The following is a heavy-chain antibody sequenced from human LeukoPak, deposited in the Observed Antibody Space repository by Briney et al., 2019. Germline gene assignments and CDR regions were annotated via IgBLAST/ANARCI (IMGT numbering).Heavy chain of an antibody. CDR1: GFTFSSYA. CDR2: ISGSGGST. Sequence: GGSLRLSCAASGFTFSSYAMSWVRQAPGKGLGWVSAISGSGGSTYYADSVKGRFTISGDNSKNTLYLQMNSLRAEDTAVYYCANGGRELAAVAGEDNHDETDYWGQGTLVTVSS. D-gene: IGHD6-19*01. V-gene: IGHV3-23*01. CDR3: ANGGRELAAVAGEDNHDETDY. J-gene: IGHJ4*02.